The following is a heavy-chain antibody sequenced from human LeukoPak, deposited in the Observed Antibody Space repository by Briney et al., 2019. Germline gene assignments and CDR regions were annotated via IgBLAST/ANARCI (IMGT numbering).Heavy chain of an antibody. CDR1: GXSFTSNC. V-gene: IGHV5-51*01. Sequence: GESLKVSFKGSGXSFTSNCIGWVRQMPGKDLEWMGIIYPGDSETTYSPSFQGQVTISADKSITTAYLQWDSLKASDTAMYYCARHPWGIKVADYWGQGTLVTVSS. D-gene: IGHD3-16*01. CDR2: IYPGDSET. CDR3: ARHPWGIKVADY. J-gene: IGHJ4*02.